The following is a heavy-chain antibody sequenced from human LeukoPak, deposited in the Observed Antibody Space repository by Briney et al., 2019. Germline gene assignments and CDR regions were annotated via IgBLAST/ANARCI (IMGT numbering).Heavy chain of an antibody. CDR1: GGTFSSYA. CDR3: ARAPYYGSGSFPFDY. V-gene: IGHV1-69*05. D-gene: IGHD3-10*01. J-gene: IGHJ4*02. Sequence: GSSVKVSCKASGGTFSSYAISWVRQAPGQGLEWMGGIIPIFGTANYAQKFQGRVTITTDESTSTAYMELSSLRSEDTAVYYCARAPYYGSGSFPFDYWGQGTLVTFSS. CDR2: IIPIFGTA.